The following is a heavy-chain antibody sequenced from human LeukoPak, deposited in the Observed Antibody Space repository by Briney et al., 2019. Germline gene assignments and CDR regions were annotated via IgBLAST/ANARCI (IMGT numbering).Heavy chain of an antibody. J-gene: IGHJ4*02. Sequence: GGSLRLSCAASGFTFSSYAMSWVRQAPGKGLEWVSAISGSGGSTDYVDCVKGRFTISRDNSQNTLYLKMNSVRAEDTALYYCAKRDFDEYFDYGGQGTLVTVSS. CDR2: ISGSGGST. D-gene: IGHD3-9*01. CDR1: GFTFSSYA. CDR3: AKRDFDEYFDY. V-gene: IGHV3-23*01.